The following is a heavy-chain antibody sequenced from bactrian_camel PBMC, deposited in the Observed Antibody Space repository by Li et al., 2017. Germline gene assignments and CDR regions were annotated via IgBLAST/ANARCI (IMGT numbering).Heavy chain of an antibody. CDR1: GYATSTIRPC. V-gene: IGHV3S1*01. J-gene: IGHJ4*01. CDR2: INREGDNT. D-gene: IGHD2*01. Sequence: HVQLVESGGGSVQAGGTQRLTCTASGYATSTIRPCMGWFRQAPGKGLEWVSAINREGDNTYYADSVKGRFTISRDNAKSTLYLQLNSLKTEDTAMYYCAAGDVRGRGRCMDEFTYWGQGTQVTVS. CDR3: AAGDVRGRGRCMDEFTY.